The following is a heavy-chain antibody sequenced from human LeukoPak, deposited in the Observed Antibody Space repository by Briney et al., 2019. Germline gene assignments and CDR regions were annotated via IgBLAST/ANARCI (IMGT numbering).Heavy chain of an antibody. CDR3: GRGSAVAGSAQIDN. J-gene: IGHJ4*02. CDR2: IKHSGST. Sequence: PSETLSLTCAVYGDSFSDHSWTWIRQPPGKGLEWIGEIKHSGSTNYNPSLKSRFIISVDTSKNQFSLKVTSMTAADTALYYRGRGSAVAGSAQIDNWGQGPLVTASS. CDR1: GDSFSDHS. D-gene: IGHD6-19*01. V-gene: IGHV4-34*01.